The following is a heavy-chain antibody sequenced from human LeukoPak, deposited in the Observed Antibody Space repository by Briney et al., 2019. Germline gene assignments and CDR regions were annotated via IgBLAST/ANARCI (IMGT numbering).Heavy chain of an antibody. D-gene: IGHD2-2*01. Sequence: PGGSLRVSCAASGFTFSNYALSWVRQAPGKGLEWVSAISGSGGSTYYAASVEGRFTISRDNSKNTLYLQMNSLRAEDAAVYYCAGVPYSTTWYRYFDYWGHGTLVTVSS. CDR2: ISGSGGST. CDR3: AGVPYSTTWYRYFDY. CDR1: GFTFSNYA. V-gene: IGHV3-23*01. J-gene: IGHJ4*01.